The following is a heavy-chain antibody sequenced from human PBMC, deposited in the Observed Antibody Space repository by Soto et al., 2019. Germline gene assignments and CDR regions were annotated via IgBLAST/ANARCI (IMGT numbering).Heavy chain of an antibody. CDR2: IGPAGDT. V-gene: IGHV3-13*01. Sequence: EVQLVESGGGLVQPGGSLRLSCAASGFTFSSYDMHWVRQPPGKGLEWVSAIGPAGDTYYPGSVQGRFTISRDNAKNSLYLQVNTLRAEDTAIYYCATGGWGSSRYEGGSRIDYWGQGTLVTVSS. CDR1: GFTFSSYD. CDR3: ATGGWGSSRYEGGSRIDY. D-gene: IGHD6-13*01. J-gene: IGHJ4*02.